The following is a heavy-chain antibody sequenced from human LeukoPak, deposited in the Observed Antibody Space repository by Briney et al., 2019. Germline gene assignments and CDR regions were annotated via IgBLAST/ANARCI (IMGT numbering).Heavy chain of an antibody. CDR3: ARATVEMATIIAGYFDY. Sequence: SVKVSCKASGGTFSSYAISWVRQAPGQGLEWMGGIIPIFGTANYAQKFQGRVTITADESTSTAYMELSSLRSQDTAVYYCARATVEMATIIAGYFDYWGQGTQVTVSS. V-gene: IGHV1-69*01. CDR2: IIPIFGTA. CDR1: GGTFSSYA. J-gene: IGHJ4*02. D-gene: IGHD5-24*01.